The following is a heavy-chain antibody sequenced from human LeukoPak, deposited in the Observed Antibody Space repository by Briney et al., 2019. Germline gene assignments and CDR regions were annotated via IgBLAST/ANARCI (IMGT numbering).Heavy chain of an antibody. D-gene: IGHD1-1*01. V-gene: IGHV4-4*07. Sequence: SETLSLTCTVSGGSISSYYWSWTRQPAGKGLEWIGRIYTSGSTNYNPSLKSRVTMSVDTSKNQFSLKLSSVTAADTAVYYCARGNLKTGTTRFDPWGQGTLVTVSS. CDR3: ARGNLKTGTTRFDP. J-gene: IGHJ5*02. CDR1: GGSISSYY. CDR2: IYTSGST.